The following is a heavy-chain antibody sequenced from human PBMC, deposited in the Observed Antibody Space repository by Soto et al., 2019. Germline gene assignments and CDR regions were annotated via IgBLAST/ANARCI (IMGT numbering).Heavy chain of an antibody. CDR3: ARVEGSSYYFRHDC. CDR1: GGPISSGSYH. Sequence: SETLSLTCTVSGGPISSGSYHWSWIRQHPGKGLEWIGNIYYSGSSYYNPSLKSRATISIDTSKDQFSLRLGSVTAADAAVYYCARVEGSSYYFRHDCWGRGTLVTVSS. J-gene: IGHJ4*02. D-gene: IGHD1-26*01. V-gene: IGHV4-31*03. CDR2: IYYSGSS.